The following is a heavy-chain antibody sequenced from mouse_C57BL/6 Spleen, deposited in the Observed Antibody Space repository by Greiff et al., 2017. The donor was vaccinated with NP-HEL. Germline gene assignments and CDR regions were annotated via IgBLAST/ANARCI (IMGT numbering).Heavy chain of an antibody. CDR2: IDPENGDT. Sequence: EVQLQQSGAELVRPGASVKLSCTASGFNIKDDYMHWVKQRPEQGLEWIGWIDPENGDTEYASKFQGKATITADTSSNTAYLQLSSLTSEDTAVYYCTTRYYYGSSYSGYFDVWGTGTTVTVSS. D-gene: IGHD1-1*01. CDR3: TTRYYYGSSYSGYFDV. J-gene: IGHJ1*03. V-gene: IGHV14-4*01. CDR1: GFNIKDDY.